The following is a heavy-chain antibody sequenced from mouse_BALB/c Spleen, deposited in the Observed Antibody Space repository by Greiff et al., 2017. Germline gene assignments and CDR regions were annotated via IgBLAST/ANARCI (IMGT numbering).Heavy chain of an antibody. V-gene: IGHV1S81*02. J-gene: IGHJ4*01. CDR3: TRGGGNPMDY. D-gene: IGHD2-1*01. CDR2: INPSNGGT. CDR1: GYTFTSYY. Sequence: QVQLKESGAELVKPGASVKLSCKASGYTFTSYYMYWVKQRPGQGLEWIGEINPSNGGTNFNEKFKSKATLTVDKSSSTAYMQLSSLTSEDSAVYYCTRGGGNPMDYWGQGTSVTVSS.